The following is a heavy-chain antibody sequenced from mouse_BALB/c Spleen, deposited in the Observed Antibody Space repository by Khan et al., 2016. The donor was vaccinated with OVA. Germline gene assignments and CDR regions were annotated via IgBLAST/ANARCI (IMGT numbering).Heavy chain of an antibody. D-gene: IGHD2-3*01. CDR1: GFNIKDYY. Sequence: VQLQQSGAELVRPGALVKLSCKGSGFNIKDYYMQWVKQRPEQGLEWIGWIDPENGNSIYDAKFQGQASITADTSSNTAYLQLSSLTSEDTAVCYCARSILLYFDYWGQGTTLTVSS. CDR3: ARSILLYFDY. CDR2: IDPENGNS. J-gene: IGHJ2*01. V-gene: IGHV14-1*02.